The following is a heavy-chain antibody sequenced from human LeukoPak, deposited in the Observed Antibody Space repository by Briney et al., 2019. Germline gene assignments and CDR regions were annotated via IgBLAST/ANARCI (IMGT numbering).Heavy chain of an antibody. Sequence: SETLSLTCTVSGGSISSYYWGWIRQPPGKGLEWIGYIYYSGSTNYNPSLKSRVTMSVDTSKNQFSLKLSSVTAADTAVYYCARWYSGSYRYYFDYWGQGTLVTVSS. V-gene: IGHV4-59*01. CDR1: GGSISSYY. J-gene: IGHJ4*02. CDR3: ARWYSGSYRYYFDY. D-gene: IGHD1-26*01. CDR2: IYYSGST.